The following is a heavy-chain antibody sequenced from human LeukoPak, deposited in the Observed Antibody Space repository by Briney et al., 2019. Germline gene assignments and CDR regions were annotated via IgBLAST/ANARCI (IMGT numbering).Heavy chain of an antibody. J-gene: IGHJ4*02. CDR2: MNPNSGNT. D-gene: IGHD3-10*01. CDR1: GYTFTSYD. V-gene: IGHV1-8*03. CDR3: ARAITMVRGVGGGY. Sequence: ASVKVSCKASGYTFTSYDINWVRQATGQGLEWMGWMNPNSGNTGYAQKFQGRVTITRNTSISTAYMELSSLRSEDTAVYYCARAITMVRGVGGGYWGQGTLATVSS.